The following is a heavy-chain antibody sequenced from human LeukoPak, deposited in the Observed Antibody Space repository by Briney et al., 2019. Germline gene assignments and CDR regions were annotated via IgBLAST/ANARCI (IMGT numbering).Heavy chain of an antibody. CDR1: GDTLTELS. D-gene: IGHD2-2*01. V-gene: IGHV3-30-3*01. CDR3: ARAKGDIVVVPAAIGY. J-gene: IGHJ4*02. Sequence: SCKVSGDTLTELSMHWVRQAPGKGLEWVAVISYDGSNKYYADSVKGRFTISRDNSKNTLYLQMNSLRAEDTAVYYCARAKGDIVVVPAAIGYWGQGTLVTVSS. CDR2: ISYDGSNK.